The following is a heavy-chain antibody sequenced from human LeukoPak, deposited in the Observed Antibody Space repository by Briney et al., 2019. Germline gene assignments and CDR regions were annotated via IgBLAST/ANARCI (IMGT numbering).Heavy chain of an antibody. J-gene: IGHJ4*02. V-gene: IGHV1-69*13. CDR2: IIPIFGTA. CDR1: GGTFSSYA. CDR3: ARDVPWDSSSSGGFDY. Sequence: GASVKVSCKASGGTFSSYAISWVRQAPGQGLEWMGGIIPIFGTANYAQKFQGRVTITADESTSTAYMELSSLRSEDTAVYYCARDVPWDSSSSGGFDYWGQGPLVTVSS. D-gene: IGHD6-6*01.